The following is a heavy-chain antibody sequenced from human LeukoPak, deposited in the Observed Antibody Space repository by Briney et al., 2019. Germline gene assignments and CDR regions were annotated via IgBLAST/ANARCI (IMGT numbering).Heavy chain of an antibody. CDR1: GYTFTSYD. J-gene: IGHJ4*02. D-gene: IGHD7-27*01. V-gene: IGHV1-8*01. CDR3: ARGLSTGSHLGY. CDR2: MNPNSGNA. Sequence: ASVKVSCKASGYTFTSYDINWVRQATGQGLEWMGWMNPNSGNAGYAQKFQGRVTMTRNTSISTAYMELSSLRSEDTAVYYCARGLSTGSHLGYWGQGTLVTVSS.